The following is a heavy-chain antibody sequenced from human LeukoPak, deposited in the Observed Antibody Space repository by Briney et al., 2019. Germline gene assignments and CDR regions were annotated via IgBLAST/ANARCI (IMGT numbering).Heavy chain of an antibody. CDR2: ISSKTGST. V-gene: IGHV3-23*01. J-gene: IGHJ4*02. D-gene: IGHD6-13*01. CDR3: ARVSGWSSSFSGSY. CDR1: GFTFSNSP. Sequence: GGSLRLSCAASGFTFSNSPMTWVRQAPGKGLEWVSLISSKTGSTYYADSVRGRFAISRDNSDNMLYLHMSSLRAEDTAVYYCARVSGWSSSFSGSYWGQGTLVTVSS.